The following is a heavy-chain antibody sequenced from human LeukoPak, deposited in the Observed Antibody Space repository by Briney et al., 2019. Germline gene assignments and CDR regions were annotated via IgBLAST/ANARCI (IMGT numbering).Heavy chain of an antibody. CDR1: GYTFTGYY. D-gene: IGHD5-24*01. CDR2: INPNSGGT. J-gene: IGHJ4*02. CDR3: ARDKGEMATIIGY. Sequence: ASVKVSCKASGYTFTGYYMHWVRQAPGQGLEWMGWINPNSGGTNYAQKFQGRVTMTRDTSIGTAYMELSRLRSDDTAVYYCARDKGEMATIIGYWGQGTLVTVSS. V-gene: IGHV1-2*02.